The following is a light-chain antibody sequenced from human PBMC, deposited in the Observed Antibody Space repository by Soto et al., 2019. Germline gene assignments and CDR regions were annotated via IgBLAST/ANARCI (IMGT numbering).Light chain of an antibody. CDR1: QTITTSQ. Sequence: EIVLTQSPGTLSLSPGERATLFCRASQTITTSQLAWYQQKPGQAPRVLIFGASNRATGIPDRFSGSGSGTDFTLTISRLEPEDFATYYCQQSFTKPYTFGPGTRVDF. CDR3: QQSFTKPYT. J-gene: IGKJ3*01. V-gene: IGKV3-20*01. CDR2: GAS.